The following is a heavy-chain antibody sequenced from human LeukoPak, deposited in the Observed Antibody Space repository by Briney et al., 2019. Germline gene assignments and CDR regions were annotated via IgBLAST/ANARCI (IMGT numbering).Heavy chain of an antibody. J-gene: IGHJ5*02. Sequence: GSSVKVSCKASGGTFSSYAISWVRQAPGQGLEWMGGIIPIFGTANYAQKFLGRVTITADESTSTAYMELSSLRSEDTAVYYCARGLEWEPSGSYYNGVDPWGQGTLVTVSS. V-gene: IGHV1-69*01. D-gene: IGHD1-26*01. CDR3: ARGLEWEPSGSYYNGVDP. CDR2: IIPIFGTA. CDR1: GGTFSSYA.